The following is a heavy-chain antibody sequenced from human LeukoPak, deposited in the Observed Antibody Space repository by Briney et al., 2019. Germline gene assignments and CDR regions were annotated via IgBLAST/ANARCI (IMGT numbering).Heavy chain of an antibody. J-gene: IGHJ6*02. CDR1: GGSISSYY. Sequence: SETLSLTCTVCGGSISSYYWSWMRQPAGKGLEWIGRIYTSGRTNYNPSLKSRVNMSVDTSKYQFSLKLSSVTAADPAVYYCAREDCSSTSCYYHYGMDVWGQGTTVTVSS. CDR3: AREDCSSTSCYYHYGMDV. V-gene: IGHV4-4*07. D-gene: IGHD2-2*01. CDR2: IYTSGRT.